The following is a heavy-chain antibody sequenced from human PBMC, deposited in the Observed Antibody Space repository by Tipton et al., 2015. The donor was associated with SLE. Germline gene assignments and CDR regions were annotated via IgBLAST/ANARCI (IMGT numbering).Heavy chain of an antibody. V-gene: IGHV4-59*01. CDR3: AGGELRYGDYDFYY. D-gene: IGHD4-17*01. CDR2: IYYSGST. CDR1: GGSISSYY. Sequence: TLSLTCTVSGGSISSYYWSWIRQPPGKGLEWIGYIYYSGSTNYNPSLKSRVTISVDTSKNQFSLKLSSVTAADTAVYYCAGGELRYGDYDFYYWGQGSLVTVSS. J-gene: IGHJ4*02.